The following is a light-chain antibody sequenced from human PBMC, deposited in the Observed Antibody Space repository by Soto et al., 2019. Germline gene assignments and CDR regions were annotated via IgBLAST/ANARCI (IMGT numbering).Light chain of an antibody. Sequence: QSVLTQPASVSGSPGQSITISCTGTSSDVGGYNYVSWYQHHPGKAPKLLIYEVSYRPSGVSDRFSGSKSANTASLTISGLQAEDEADYYCSSYTSGSLRVFGTGTKVNVL. V-gene: IGLV2-14*01. CDR2: EVS. CDR3: SSYTSGSLRV. J-gene: IGLJ1*01. CDR1: SSDVGGYNY.